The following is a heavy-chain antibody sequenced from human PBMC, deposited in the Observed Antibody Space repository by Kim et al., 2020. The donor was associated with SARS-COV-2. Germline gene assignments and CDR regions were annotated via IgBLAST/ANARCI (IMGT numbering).Heavy chain of an antibody. V-gene: IGHV4-39*01. CDR2: IHYSEST. D-gene: IGHD3-22*01. CDR1: GGSISSSSHY. Sequence: SETLSLTCTVSGGSISSSSHYWGWIRQTPGKGLEWIGTIHYSESTYYNPSLKRRVTISLDTSKNQFSLKLSSVTAADTAVYYCARLSFGSSGYYYGGFD. J-gene: IGHJ4*01. CDR3: ARLSFGSSGYYYGGFD.